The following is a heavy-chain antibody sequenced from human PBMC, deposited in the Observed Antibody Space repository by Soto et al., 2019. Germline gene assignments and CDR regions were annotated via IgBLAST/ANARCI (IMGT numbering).Heavy chain of an antibody. J-gene: IGHJ4*02. CDR3: AREQYNWKL. V-gene: IGHV4-59*01. CDR1: GVSITSYY. Sequence: PSETLSLTCSVSGVSITSYYRTWIRHSPGKGLEWIGYVYHTGNTYYNPSLKSRVTISLDTSKNQVSLRLRSVTAADTAVYYCAREQYNWKLWGQGTLVTVSS. D-gene: IGHD1-20*01. CDR2: VYHTGNT.